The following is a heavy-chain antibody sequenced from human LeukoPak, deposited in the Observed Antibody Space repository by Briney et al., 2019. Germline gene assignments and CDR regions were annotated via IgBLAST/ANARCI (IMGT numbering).Heavy chain of an antibody. D-gene: IGHD2-2*01. V-gene: IGHV4-39*01. J-gene: IGHJ5*02. Sequence: SETLSLTCTVSGGSISTSSYYWGWIRQPPGKGLEWIGSIYYSGSTYYNPSLKGRVTISVDTSRKQFSLKLSSVTAADTAVYYCARGYCSSTTCSPGDNWFDPWGQGTLVTVSS. CDR2: IYYSGST. CDR1: GGSISTSSYY. CDR3: ARGYCSSTTCSPGDNWFDP.